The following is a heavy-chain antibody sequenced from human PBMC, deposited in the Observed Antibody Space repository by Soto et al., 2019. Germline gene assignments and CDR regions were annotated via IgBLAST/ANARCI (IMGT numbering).Heavy chain of an antibody. J-gene: IGHJ4*02. D-gene: IGHD3-22*01. Sequence: GESLKISCKGSGYSFTSYWIGWVRQMPGKGLEWIGIIYPGDSDTRYSPSFQGQVTISADKSISTAYLQWSSLKASDTAMYYCARPRLDYYDSSGYYYFDYWGQGTLVTVSS. CDR3: ARPRLDYYDSSGYYYFDY. V-gene: IGHV5-51*01. CDR2: IYPGDSDT. CDR1: GYSFTSYW.